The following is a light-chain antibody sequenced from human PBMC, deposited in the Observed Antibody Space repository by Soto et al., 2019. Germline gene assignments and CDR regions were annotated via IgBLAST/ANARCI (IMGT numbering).Light chain of an antibody. Sequence: IVLTQSPASLSVSPGERATLSCRASQSVSSYVAWYQKKPGQAPRLLIYEASNRATGIPDRFIVSGSWTDFTLTIISLEPAELAVFYCRQRSNWPPITLGQGTRLEI. J-gene: IGKJ5*01. CDR1: QSVSSY. CDR3: RQRSNWPPIT. V-gene: IGKV3-11*01. CDR2: EAS.